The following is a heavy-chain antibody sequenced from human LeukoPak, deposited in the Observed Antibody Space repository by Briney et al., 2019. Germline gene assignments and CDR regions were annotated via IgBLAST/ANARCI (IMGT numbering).Heavy chain of an antibody. D-gene: IGHD7-27*01. CDR3: ARGLGDAFDI. V-gene: IGHV3-74*01. CDR2: INSDGGST. J-gene: IGHJ3*02. Sequence: GGSLRLSCAPSGFTFSSYCMHWVRQGPGKGLVWVSYINSDGGSTSYADSVQGRFTIFRDNAKNTLYLQMNSLRAEDTAVYYCARGLGDAFDIWGQGTMVTVAS. CDR1: GFTFSSYC.